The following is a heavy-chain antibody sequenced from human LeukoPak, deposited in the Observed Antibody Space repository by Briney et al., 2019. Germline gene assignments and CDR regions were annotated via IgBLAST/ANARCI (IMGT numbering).Heavy chain of an antibody. CDR1: GFTFSDYW. CDR2: ANEDGSRW. CDR3: ATSMVVAAFDY. J-gene: IGHJ4*02. Sequence: GGSLRLSCAASGFTFSDYWMTWVRQAPGKGLEWVANANEDGSRWMYADSLRGRFTISRDNAKNSLYLQMDSLRAEDTAVYYCATSMVVAAFDYWGQGTLVTVSS. D-gene: IGHD2-15*01. V-gene: IGHV3-7*01.